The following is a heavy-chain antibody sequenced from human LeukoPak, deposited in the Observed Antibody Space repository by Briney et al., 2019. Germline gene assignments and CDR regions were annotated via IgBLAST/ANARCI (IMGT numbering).Heavy chain of an antibody. CDR2: IYYSGST. D-gene: IGHD1-26*01. J-gene: IGHJ6*03. CDR3: ARLMGVYYYYYYMDV. CDR1: GGSISSSSYY. Sequence: SETLSVTCTVSGGSISSSSYYWGWIRQPPGKGLEWIGSIYYSGSTYYNPSLKSRVTISVDTSKNQFSLKLSSVTAADTAVYYCARLMGVYYYYYYMDVWGKGTTVTVSS. V-gene: IGHV4-39*01.